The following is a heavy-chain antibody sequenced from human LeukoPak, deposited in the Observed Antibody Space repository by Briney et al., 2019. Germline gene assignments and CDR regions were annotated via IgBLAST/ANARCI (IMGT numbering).Heavy chain of an antibody. J-gene: IGHJ4*02. CDR3: TRELSGSLDY. V-gene: IGHV4-59*12. D-gene: IGHD3-22*01. Sequence: RASETLSLTCTVSGGSISSYYWSWIRQPPGKGLEWIGYIYYSGSTYYNPSLQSRVNISVDTSKKQFSLKVSSVTAADTAVYYCTRELSGSLDYWGQGTLVTVSS. CDR1: GGSISSYY. CDR2: IYYSGST.